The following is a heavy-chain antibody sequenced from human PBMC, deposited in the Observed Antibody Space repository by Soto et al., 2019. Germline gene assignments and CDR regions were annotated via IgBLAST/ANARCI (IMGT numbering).Heavy chain of an antibody. D-gene: IGHD3-10*01. J-gene: IGHJ6*03. CDR3: AKDGYGLLWFGELWEDYYYMDV. CDR2: ISGSGGST. V-gene: IGHV3-23*01. CDR1: GFTFSSYA. Sequence: PGGSLRLSCAASGFTFSSYAMSWVRQAPGKGLEWVSAISGSGGSTYYADSVKGRFTISRDNSKNTLYLQMNSLRAEDTAVYYCAKDGYGLLWFGELWEDYYYMDVWGKGTTVTVSS.